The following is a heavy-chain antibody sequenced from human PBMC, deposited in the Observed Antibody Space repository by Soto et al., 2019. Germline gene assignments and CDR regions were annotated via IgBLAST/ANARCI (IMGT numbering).Heavy chain of an antibody. CDR3: AREVFCSSSSCQVRYGMDV. V-gene: IGHV3-13*04. D-gene: IGHD2-2*01. Sequence: GGSLRLSCAASGFTFSSYDMHWVRQGTGQGLEWVSTIGIADNRYYLSSVKGRFTISRDHSRNTLYLQMNSLRVEDTAVYYCAREVFCSSSSCQVRYGMDVWGQGTTVTVSS. CDR2: IGIADNR. CDR1: GFTFSSYD. J-gene: IGHJ6*02.